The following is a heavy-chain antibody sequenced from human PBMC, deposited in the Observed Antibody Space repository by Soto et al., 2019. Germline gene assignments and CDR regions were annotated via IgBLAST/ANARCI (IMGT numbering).Heavy chain of an antibody. J-gene: IGHJ4*02. CDR1: GGSIRSSSYH. D-gene: IGHD5-12*01. CDR2: IYYSGSP. V-gene: IGHV4-39*07. Sequence: SETLSLTCTVSGGSIRSSSYHWGWIRQHPGKGLEWIGNIYYSGSPYYNPSLKSRVTISVDTSKNQFSLKLSSVTAADTAVYYCARMLGATIFDYWGQGTLVTVSS. CDR3: ARMLGATIFDY.